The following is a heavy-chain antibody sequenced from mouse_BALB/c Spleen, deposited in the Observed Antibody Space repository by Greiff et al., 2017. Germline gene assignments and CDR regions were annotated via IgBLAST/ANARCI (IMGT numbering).Heavy chain of an antibody. CDR2: ISSGGSYT. CDR1: GFTFSSYT. J-gene: IGHJ1*01. V-gene: IGHV5-6-4*01. CDR3: TRGYGSSYDWYFDV. D-gene: IGHD1-1*01. Sequence: EVMLVESGGGLVKPGGSLKLSCAASGFTFSSYTMSWVRQTPEKRLEWVATISSGGSYTYYPDSVKGRFTISRDNAKNTLYLQMSSLKSEDTAMYYCTRGYGSSYDWYFDVWGAGTTVTVSS.